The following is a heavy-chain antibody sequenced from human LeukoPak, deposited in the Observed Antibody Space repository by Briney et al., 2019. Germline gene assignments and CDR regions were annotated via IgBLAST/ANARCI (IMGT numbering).Heavy chain of an antibody. V-gene: IGHV3-48*01. Sequence: GGSVRLSCELCGLTLRIYSMLGPRQATGKGVEWVSYISCSSTPIFFAVSVKGPLNIHRSNAKHSLEPQMNSLRADDTAVYYWTREPYSSGYSHYCYMDVWGKGTTVTVSS. CDR3: TREPYSSGYSHYCYMDV. D-gene: IGHD6-19*01. CDR1: GLTLRIYS. CDR2: ISCSSTPI. J-gene: IGHJ6*03.